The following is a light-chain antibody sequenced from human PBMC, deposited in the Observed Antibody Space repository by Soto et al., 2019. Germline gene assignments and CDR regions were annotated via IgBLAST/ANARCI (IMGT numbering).Light chain of an antibody. J-gene: IGKJ5*01. CDR1: QSVLYSSNNKNY. V-gene: IGKV4-1*01. CDR3: QQSYSTPRT. CDR2: AAS. Sequence: DIVMTQAPDSLDMSLGERATINCKSTQSVLYSSNNKNYLAWYQQKPGKAPNLLIYAASSLQSGVPSRFSGSGSGTDFTLTISSLQPEDFATYYCQQSYSTPRTFGQGTRLEIK.